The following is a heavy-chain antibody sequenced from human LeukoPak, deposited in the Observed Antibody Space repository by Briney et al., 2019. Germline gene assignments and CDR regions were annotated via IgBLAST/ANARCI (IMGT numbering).Heavy chain of an antibody. V-gene: IGHV1-18*01. Sequence: EASVKVSCKASGYTFTSYSFSWVRQATGQGLEWMGWISAYNANTDYAQKGQGRVTMTTDTSTSTAYMELRSLRSDDTAMYYCVRDRYCSSSSCNPAARGYFLYWGQGTLVTVSS. CDR2: ISAYNANT. CDR1: GYTFTSYS. J-gene: IGHJ1*01. CDR3: VRDRYCSSSSCNPAARGYFLY. D-gene: IGHD2-2*01.